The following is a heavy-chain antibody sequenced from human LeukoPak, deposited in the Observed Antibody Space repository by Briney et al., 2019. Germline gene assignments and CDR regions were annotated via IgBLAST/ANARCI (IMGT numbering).Heavy chain of an antibody. V-gene: IGHV3-30-3*01. CDR2: MSSDGNAM. J-gene: IGHJ4*02. D-gene: IGHD3-22*01. CDR3: VRESEYYFDHSASFDY. Sequence: PGGSLRLSCAASGFTFTAYLIHWVRQAPGKGLEWVAVMSSDGNAMFYADSAKGRFTISRDNSKNTLYLQMNSLRAEDTAVYYCVRESEYYFDHSASFDYWGQGTLVTVSS. CDR1: GFTFTAYL.